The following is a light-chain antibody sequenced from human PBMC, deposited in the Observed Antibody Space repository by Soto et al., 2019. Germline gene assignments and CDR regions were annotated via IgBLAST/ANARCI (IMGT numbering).Light chain of an antibody. CDR1: QSLSFN. Sequence: VVTKSPGTLSVSQEERATLSCRASQSLSFNLAWYQPKPGQAPRLXIYAAFTRETGIQARFSGSGSGTEFTLTISSLQSEDVAVYYCQLYYRWPQTFGQGTKVDIK. CDR2: AAF. V-gene: IGKV3D-15*01. CDR3: QLYYRWPQT. J-gene: IGKJ1*01.